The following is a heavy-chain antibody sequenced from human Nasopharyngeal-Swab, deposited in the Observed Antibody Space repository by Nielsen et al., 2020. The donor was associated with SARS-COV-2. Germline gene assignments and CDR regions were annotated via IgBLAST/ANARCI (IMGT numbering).Heavy chain of an antibody. J-gene: IGHJ4*02. Sequence: ASFNFSFNASGYTFTGYYMHWVRQAPGQGLEWMGRINPNSGGTNYAQKFQGRVTMTRDTSISTAYMELSRLRSDDTAVYYCARGDYDILTGYPLDYWGQGTLVTVSS. V-gene: IGHV1-2*06. D-gene: IGHD3-9*01. CDR2: INPNSGGT. CDR3: ARGDYDILTGYPLDY. CDR1: GYTFTGYY.